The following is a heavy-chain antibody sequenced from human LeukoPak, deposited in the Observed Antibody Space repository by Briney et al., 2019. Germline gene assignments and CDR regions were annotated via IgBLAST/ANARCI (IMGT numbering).Heavy chain of an antibody. D-gene: IGHD5-24*01. CDR3: ASLEGERWLQLSGGARSRTFDY. CDR1: GFTFSSYW. CDR2: IKPDGSES. Sequence: PGGSLRLSCAASGFTFSSYWMSWVRRAPGKELEWVAIIKPDGSESYCVDSVEGRFTVSRDNTKNSLYLQMSSLRAEDTAVYYCASLEGERWLQLSGGARSRTFDYWGQGTLVTVSS. V-gene: IGHV3-7*01. J-gene: IGHJ4*02.